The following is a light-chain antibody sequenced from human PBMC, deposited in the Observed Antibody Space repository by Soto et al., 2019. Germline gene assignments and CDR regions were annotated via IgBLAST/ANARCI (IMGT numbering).Light chain of an antibody. J-gene: IGKJ1*01. CDR1: QSVSSSY. CDR3: QQYVRSPPSWT. Sequence: ETVLTQSPGTLSLSPGERATLSCRASQSVSSSYLAWYQQKPGQAPRLLIYGASTRATGIPDRFSGGGSGTDFTLTINSLEPEDFAVYYCQQYVRSPPSWTFGQGTKVEI. CDR2: GAS. V-gene: IGKV3-20*01.